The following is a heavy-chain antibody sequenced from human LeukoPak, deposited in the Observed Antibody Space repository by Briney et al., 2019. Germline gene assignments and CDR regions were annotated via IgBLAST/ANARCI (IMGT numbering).Heavy chain of an antibody. CDR3: AKDYSVAGMFFFDY. D-gene: IGHD6-19*01. Sequence: GRSLRLSCAASGFTFDDYAMHWVRQAPGKGLEWVSGISWNSGGIGYADSVKGRFTISRDNAKNSLYLQMNSLRAEDTALYYCAKDYSVAGMFFFDYWGQGTLVTVSS. CDR2: ISWNSGGI. CDR1: GFTFDDYA. V-gene: IGHV3-9*01. J-gene: IGHJ4*02.